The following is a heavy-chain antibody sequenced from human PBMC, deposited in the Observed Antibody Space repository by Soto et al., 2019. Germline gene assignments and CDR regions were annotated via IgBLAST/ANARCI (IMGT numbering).Heavy chain of an antibody. CDR3: ARETRAVAGRGAFDP. V-gene: IGHV5-51*01. Sequence: PGESLKISCKGSGYSFTSYWIGWVRQMPGKGLEWMGIIYPGDSDTRYSPSFQGQVTISADKSISTAYLQWSSLKASDTAMYYCARETRAVAGRGAFDPWGQGTLVTVSS. CDR2: IYPGDSDT. D-gene: IGHD6-19*01. CDR1: GYSFTSYW. J-gene: IGHJ5*02.